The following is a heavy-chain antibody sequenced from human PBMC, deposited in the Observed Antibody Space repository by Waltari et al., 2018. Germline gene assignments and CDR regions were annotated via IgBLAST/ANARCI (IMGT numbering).Heavy chain of an antibody. Sequence: QVQLVQSGAEVKKPGSSVKVSCKASGGTFSSYAISWVRQAPGQGLEWMGGIIPILGIANYAQKVQGRVTITADESTSTAYMELSSLRSEDTAVYYCARDGDGYNNFDYWGQGTLVTVSS. CDR3: ARDGDGYNNFDY. CDR2: IIPILGIA. CDR1: GGTFSSYA. J-gene: IGHJ4*02. D-gene: IGHD5-12*01. V-gene: IGHV1-69*04.